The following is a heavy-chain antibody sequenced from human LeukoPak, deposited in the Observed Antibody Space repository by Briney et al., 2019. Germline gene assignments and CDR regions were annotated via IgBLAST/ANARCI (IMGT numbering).Heavy chain of an antibody. D-gene: IGHD3-22*01. J-gene: IGHJ3*02. Sequence: GGSLRLSCAASGFTFSSYSMNWVRQAPGKGLEWVSSISSSSTYIYYADSMKGRFTISRDNAKNSLYLQMNSLRAEDTAVYYCARPSSSGYYYGVGIGCDAFDIWGQGTMVTVSS. CDR3: ARPSSSGYYYGVGIGCDAFDI. V-gene: IGHV3-21*01. CDR1: GFTFSSYS. CDR2: ISSSSTYI.